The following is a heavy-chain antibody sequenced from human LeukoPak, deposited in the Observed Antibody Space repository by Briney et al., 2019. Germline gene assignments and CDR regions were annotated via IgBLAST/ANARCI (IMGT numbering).Heavy chain of an antibody. CDR2: ISYDGSNK. CDR3: ARALYYYDSSGFLAY. D-gene: IGHD3-22*01. CDR1: GFTFSSYA. Sequence: GRSLRLSCAASGFTFSSYAMHWVRQAPGKGLEWVAVISYDGSNKYYADSVKGRFTISRDNSKNTLYLQMNSLRAEDTAVYYCARALYYYDSSGFLAYWGQGTLVTASS. J-gene: IGHJ4*02. V-gene: IGHV3-30-3*01.